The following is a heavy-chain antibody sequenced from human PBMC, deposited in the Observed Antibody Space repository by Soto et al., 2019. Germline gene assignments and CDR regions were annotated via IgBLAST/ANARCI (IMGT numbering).Heavy chain of an antibody. Sequence: SETLCLTCTVSGGYSISSGYCWSWYQQPPGKGLEWIGYIYYSGSTTYKPSLKSRVTISVDTSKNQFFLKLNSVTAADTAVYYCARLGGYYQAFAQWGQGSLVTVSS. D-gene: IGHD3-22*01. J-gene: IGHJ4*02. CDR2: IYYSGST. V-gene: IGHV4-61*05. CDR1: GGYSISSGYC. CDR3: ARLGGYYQAFAQ.